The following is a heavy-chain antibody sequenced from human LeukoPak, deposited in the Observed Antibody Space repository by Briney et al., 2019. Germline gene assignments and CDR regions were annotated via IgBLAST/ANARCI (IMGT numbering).Heavy chain of an antibody. J-gene: IGHJ4*02. D-gene: IGHD6-13*01. V-gene: IGHV5-51*01. Sequence: GESLKISCKGSGYSFTSYWIGWVRQMPGKGLEWMGIIYPGDSDTRKSPSFQGQVTISADKSISTAYLQWSSLKASDTAMYYCARIGDGVSSSWYYFDYWGQGTLVTVSS. CDR1: GYSFTSYW. CDR3: ARIGDGVSSSWYYFDY. CDR2: IYPGDSDT.